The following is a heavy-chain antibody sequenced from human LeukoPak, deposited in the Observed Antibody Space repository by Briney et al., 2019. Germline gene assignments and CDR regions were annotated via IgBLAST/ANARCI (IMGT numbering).Heavy chain of an antibody. J-gene: IGHJ4*02. CDR3: ARDHPRPVPCDY. CDR2: IRYDGSNK. CDR1: GFTFSSYG. Sequence: GGSLRLSCAASGFTFSSYGMHWVRQAPGKGLKWVAFIRYDGSNKYYADSVKGRFTISRDNSKNTLYLQMNSLRAEDTAVYYCARDHPRPVPCDYWGQGTLVTVSS. D-gene: IGHD1-1*01. V-gene: IGHV3-30*02.